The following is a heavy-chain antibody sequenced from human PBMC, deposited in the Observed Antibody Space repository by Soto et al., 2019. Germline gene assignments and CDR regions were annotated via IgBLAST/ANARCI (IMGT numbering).Heavy chain of an antibody. Sequence: SETLSLTCTVSGGSVSSGSYYWSWIRQPPGKGLEWIGYIYYSGSTNYNPSLKSRVTISVDTSKNQFSLKLSSVTAADTAVYYCARNWNYVYWFDPWGQGTLVTVSS. CDR1: GGSVSSGSYY. D-gene: IGHD1-7*01. V-gene: IGHV4-61*01. CDR3: ARNWNYVYWFDP. CDR2: IYYSGST. J-gene: IGHJ5*02.